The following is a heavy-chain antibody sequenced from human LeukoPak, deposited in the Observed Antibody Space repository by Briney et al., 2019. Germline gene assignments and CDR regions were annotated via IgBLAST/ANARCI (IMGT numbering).Heavy chain of an antibody. Sequence: ASVKVSCKASGGTFSSYANSWVRQAPGQGLEWMGGIIPIFGTANYAQKFQGRVTITTDESTSTAYMELSSLRSEDTAVYYCARENTIFGVVTSMWVWFDPWGQGTLVTVSS. V-gene: IGHV1-69*05. CDR1: GGTFSSYA. CDR2: IIPIFGTA. CDR3: ARENTIFGVVTSMWVWFDP. D-gene: IGHD3-3*01. J-gene: IGHJ5*02.